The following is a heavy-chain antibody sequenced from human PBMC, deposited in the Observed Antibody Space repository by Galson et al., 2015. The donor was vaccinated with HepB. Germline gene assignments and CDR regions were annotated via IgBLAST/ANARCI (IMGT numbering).Heavy chain of an antibody. CDR3: ATSIAVAGTQYYYYGMDV. CDR2: TIPIFGTA. D-gene: IGHD6-19*01. V-gene: IGHV1-69*13. Sequence: SVKVSCKASGGIFSSYAISWVRQAPGQGLEWMGGTIPIFGTANYAQKFQGRVTITADESTSTAYMELSSLRSEDTAVYYCATSIAVAGTQYYYYGMDVWGQGTTVTVSS. J-gene: IGHJ6*02. CDR1: GGIFSSYA.